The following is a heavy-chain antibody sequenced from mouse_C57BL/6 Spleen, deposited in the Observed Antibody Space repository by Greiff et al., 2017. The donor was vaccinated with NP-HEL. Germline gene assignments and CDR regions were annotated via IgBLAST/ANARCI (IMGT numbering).Heavy chain of an antibody. Sequence: EVQLQESGGGLVQPKGSLKLSCAASGFSFNTYAMNWVRQAPGKGLEWVARIRSKSNNYATYYADSVKDRFTISRDDSESMLYLQMNNLKTEDTAMYYCVRQLSGYDYDGDYYAMDYWGQGTSVTVSS. CDR3: VRQLSGYDYDGDYYAMDY. CDR1: GFSFNTYA. V-gene: IGHV10-1*01. D-gene: IGHD2-4*01. CDR2: IRSKSNNYAT. J-gene: IGHJ4*01.